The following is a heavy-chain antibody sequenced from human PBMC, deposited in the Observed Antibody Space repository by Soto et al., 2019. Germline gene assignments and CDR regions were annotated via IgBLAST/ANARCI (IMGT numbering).Heavy chain of an antibody. CDR1: GFIFSNAW. J-gene: IGHJ4*02. Sequence: EVQVVESGGGLVRPGGSLRLSCAASGFIFSNAWMSWVRQAPGKGLEWVGRIKSKTNGGTTDYAAPVRGRFSISRDDSKNTLYLQMNSLKTEDTAMYYCTTDDPINRYWGQGTLVTVSS. CDR2: IKSKTNGGTT. V-gene: IGHV3-15*01. CDR3: TTDDPINRY.